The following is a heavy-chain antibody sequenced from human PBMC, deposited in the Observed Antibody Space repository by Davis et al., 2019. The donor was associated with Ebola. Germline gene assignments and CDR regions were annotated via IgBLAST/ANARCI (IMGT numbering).Heavy chain of an antibody. J-gene: IGHJ4*02. V-gene: IGHV4-4*02. CDR1: GGSISSSNW. D-gene: IGHD3-22*01. Sequence: MPGGSLRLSCAVSGGSISSSNWWSWVRQPPGKGLEWIGEIYHSGSTNYNPSLKSRVTISVDKSKNQFSLKLSSVTAADTAVYYCARDSRPYDSSGYYNDYWGQGTLVTVSS. CDR2: IYHSGST. CDR3: ARDSRPYDSSGYYNDY.